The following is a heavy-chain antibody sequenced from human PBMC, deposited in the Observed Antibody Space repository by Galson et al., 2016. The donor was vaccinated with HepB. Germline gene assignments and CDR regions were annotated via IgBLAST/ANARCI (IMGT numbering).Heavy chain of an antibody. CDR1: GYTFINYG. CDR3: VRGGLGV. V-gene: IGHV1-18*01. J-gene: IGHJ6*02. CDR2: ISTYNGNT. Sequence: SVKVSCKASGYTFINYGISWVRQAPGQGLEWMGWISTYNGNTKYAQKLQDRLTMTTDTPTSTAYMGLRSLRYDDTAVYYCVRGGLGVWGQGTTVTVSS. D-gene: IGHD7-27*01.